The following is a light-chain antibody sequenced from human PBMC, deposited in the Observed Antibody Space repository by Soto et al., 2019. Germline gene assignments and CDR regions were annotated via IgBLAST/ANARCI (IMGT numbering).Light chain of an antibody. CDR1: QSVSNN. J-gene: IGKJ4*01. Sequence: EIVMTQSPATLSVSPGERATLSCRASQSVSNNLAWYQQKPGQAPRLLIYFASTRATGIPARFSGSGSETEFTLTISRLQSEDVAVYYCQHYNKWPLTFGGGTKVETK. CDR3: QHYNKWPLT. CDR2: FAS. V-gene: IGKV3-15*01.